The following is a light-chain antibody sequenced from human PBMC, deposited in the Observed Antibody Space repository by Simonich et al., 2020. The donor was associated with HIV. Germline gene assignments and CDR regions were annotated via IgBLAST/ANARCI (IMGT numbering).Light chain of an antibody. CDR3: QSYDSSLSGWV. J-gene: IGLJ3*02. CDR1: SSNIGAGYD. V-gene: IGLV1-40*01. CDR2: RNN. Sequence: QSVLTQPPSVSGAPGQRVTISCTGSSSNIGAGYDVHWYHQLPRTAPKLLIYRNNNRPTGVPDRFSGSKAGTSASLAITGLQAEDEADYYCQSYDSSLSGWVFGGGTKLTVL.